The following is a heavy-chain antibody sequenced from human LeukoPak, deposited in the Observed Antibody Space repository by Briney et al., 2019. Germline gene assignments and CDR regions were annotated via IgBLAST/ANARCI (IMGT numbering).Heavy chain of an antibody. Sequence: GGSLRLSCAASEFTFVRYAMNWVRQAPGKGLEWVSYISSSSFKIGYADSVKGRFTISRDNSKNSLYLQMDSLRVEDTAVYYCVRDPSYGSSWYYYMDVWAKGPRSPSP. CDR1: EFTFVRYA. D-gene: IGHD6-13*01. J-gene: IGHJ6*03. CDR2: ISSSSFKI. V-gene: IGHV3-48*04. CDR3: VRDPSYGSSWYYYMDV.